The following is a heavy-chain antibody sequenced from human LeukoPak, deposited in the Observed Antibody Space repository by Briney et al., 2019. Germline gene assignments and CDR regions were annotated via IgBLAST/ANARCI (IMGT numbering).Heavy chain of an antibody. Sequence: SETLSLTCTVSGGSISSSSYYWGWIRQPPGKGLEWIGSIYYSGSTYYNPSLKSRVTISVDTSKNQFSLKLSSVTAADTAVYYCARDGRRYYGSGSDYWGQGTLVTVSS. D-gene: IGHD3-10*01. J-gene: IGHJ4*02. CDR3: ARDGRRYYGSGSDY. V-gene: IGHV4-39*07. CDR2: IYYSGST. CDR1: GGSISSSSYY.